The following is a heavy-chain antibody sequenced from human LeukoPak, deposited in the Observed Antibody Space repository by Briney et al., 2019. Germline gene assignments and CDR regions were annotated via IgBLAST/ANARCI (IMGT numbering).Heavy chain of an antibody. V-gene: IGHV1-69*13. CDR2: IIPIFGTA. CDR3: ARDTIVVVPAAKRPNYYGMDV. Sequence: EASVTVSCTASGGTFSSYAISWVRQAPGQGLEWMGGIIPIFGTANYAQKFQGRVTITADESTSTAYMELSSLRSEDTAVYYCARDTIVVVPAAKRPNYYGMDVWGQGTTVTVSS. D-gene: IGHD2-2*01. J-gene: IGHJ6*02. CDR1: GGTFSSYA.